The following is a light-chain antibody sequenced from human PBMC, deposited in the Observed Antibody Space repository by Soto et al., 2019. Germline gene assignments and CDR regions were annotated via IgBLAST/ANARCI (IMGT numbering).Light chain of an antibody. CDR1: QSLLHTDGKTY. J-gene: IGKJ1*01. CDR3: QQYASSPRT. CDR2: AAT. Sequence: DIVMTQTPLSLSVNPGQPASISCKSSQSLLHTDGKTYLYWYQQNRGQAPRLLMYAATTRAPGAPDRFSRSGSGTEFTLTISRLEPEELAVYDCQQYASSPRTFGQWTKVDIK. V-gene: IGKV2-29*01.